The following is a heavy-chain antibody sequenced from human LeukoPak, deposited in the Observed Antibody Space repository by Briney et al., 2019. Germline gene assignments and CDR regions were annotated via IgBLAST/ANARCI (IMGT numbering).Heavy chain of an antibody. CDR2: ISSSGSYI. D-gene: IGHD1-1*01. J-gene: IGHJ3*02. CDR3: ARAVVGELDAFDI. CDR1: AFTFSSYS. Sequence: GGSLRLSCVASAFTFSSYSMNWVRQAPGKGLEWVSSISSSGSYIYYADSVKGRFTISRDNAKKSLYLQMNSLRAEDTAVYYCARAVVGELDAFDIWGQGTMVTVSS. V-gene: IGHV3-21*01.